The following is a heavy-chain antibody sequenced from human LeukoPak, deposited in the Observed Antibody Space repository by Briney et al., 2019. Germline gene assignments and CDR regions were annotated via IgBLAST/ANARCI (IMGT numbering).Heavy chain of an antibody. CDR3: ARSTRYFDWTDYYYYGMDV. Sequence: GGSLRLSCAASGFTFSGYWMHWVRQAPGKGLVWVSRINSDGSSTSYADSVKGRFTISRDNAKNTLYLQMNSLRAEDTAVYYCARSTRYFDWTDYYYYGMDVWGQGTTVTVSS. J-gene: IGHJ6*02. V-gene: IGHV3-74*01. CDR2: INSDGSST. CDR1: GFTFSGYW. D-gene: IGHD3-9*01.